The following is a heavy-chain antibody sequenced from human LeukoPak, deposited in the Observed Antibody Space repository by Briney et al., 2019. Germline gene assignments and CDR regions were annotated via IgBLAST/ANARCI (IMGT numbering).Heavy chain of an antibody. CDR2: INPNSGGT. Sequence: ASVKVSCKTSGYTFTGYYMHWVRQAPGQGLEWMGWINPNSGGTNYAQKFQGRVTMTRDTSISTAYMELSRLRSDDTAVYYCASFNPNYYDSSGYYGVENDYWGQGTLVTVSS. CDR1: GYTFTGYY. CDR3: ASFNPNYYDSSGYYGVENDY. V-gene: IGHV1-2*02. D-gene: IGHD3-22*01. J-gene: IGHJ4*02.